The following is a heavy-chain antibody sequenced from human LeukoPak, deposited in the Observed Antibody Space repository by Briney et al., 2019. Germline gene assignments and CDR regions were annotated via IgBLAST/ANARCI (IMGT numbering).Heavy chain of an antibody. D-gene: IGHD1-26*01. CDR1: GYTFITYA. CDR2: INAGNGNA. V-gene: IGHV1-3*03. J-gene: IGHJ4*02. Sequence: ASVKVSCKASGYTFITYAMHWVRQAPGQRLEWMGWINAGNGNAKYSQVFQGRVTITRDTSASAAYMELSSLRSEDMAVYYCARGWELPSDYWGQGTLVTVSS. CDR3: ARGWELPSDY.